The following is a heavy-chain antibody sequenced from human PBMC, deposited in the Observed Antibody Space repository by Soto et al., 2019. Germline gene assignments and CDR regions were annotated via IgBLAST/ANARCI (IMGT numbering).Heavy chain of an antibody. J-gene: IGHJ6*02. V-gene: IGHV1-69*12. Sequence: QVQLVQSGAEVKKPGSSVKVSCKASGGSLSNYGISWVRQAPGQGLEWMGAIIPVFGTPNYAQKFQDRVTITVDESTTIVYMEVRGLTSEDTAMYYCARGDATKIVVTTYYGMDVWGQGTTVTVSS. D-gene: IGHD3-22*01. CDR1: GGSLSNYG. CDR2: IIPVFGTP. CDR3: ARGDATKIVVTTYYGMDV.